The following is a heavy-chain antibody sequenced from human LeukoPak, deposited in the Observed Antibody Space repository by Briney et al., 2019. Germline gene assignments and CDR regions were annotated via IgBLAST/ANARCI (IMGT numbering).Heavy chain of an antibody. D-gene: IGHD6-13*01. CDR3: VRGAYSSSWLNFDY. J-gene: IGHJ4*02. CDR2: ISGSGGST. V-gene: IGHV3-23*01. CDR1: GFTFSSYW. Sequence: PGGSLRLSCAASGFTFSSYWMSWVRQAPGKGLEWVSAISGSGGSTYYADSVKGRFTVSRDNSKNTLYLQMNSLRAEDTAVYYCVRGAYSSSWLNFDYWGQGTLVTVSS.